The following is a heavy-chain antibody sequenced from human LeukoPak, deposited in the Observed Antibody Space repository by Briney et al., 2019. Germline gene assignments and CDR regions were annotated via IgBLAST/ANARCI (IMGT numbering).Heavy chain of an antibody. V-gene: IGHV3-53*01. J-gene: IGHJ5*02. CDR3: ARDRGHSYSRPNWFDP. CDR1: GFTVSSDY. CDR2: IYSGGNT. Sequence: GGSLRLSCAASGFTVSSDYMSWVRQAPGKGLEWVSVIYSGGNTYYADSVKGRFTISRDNSQNTLYLQMNSLRVEDTAVYYCARDRGHSYSRPNWFDPWGQGTLVTVSS. D-gene: IGHD5-18*01.